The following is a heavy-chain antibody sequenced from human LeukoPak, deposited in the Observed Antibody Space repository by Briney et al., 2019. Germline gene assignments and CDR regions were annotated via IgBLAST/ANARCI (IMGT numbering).Heavy chain of an antibody. Sequence: GGSLRLSCVVFGITASSNYLSWVRQAPGKGLEWVAVIHSGGSTNYADSVKGRFTISRDNSRNTLYLQTNSLRGQDTALYYCAASTSNKDFDFWSQGTLVTVSS. CDR2: IHSGGST. D-gene: IGHD2-15*01. CDR3: AASTSNKDFDF. V-gene: IGHV3-66*02. CDR1: GITASSNY. J-gene: IGHJ4*02.